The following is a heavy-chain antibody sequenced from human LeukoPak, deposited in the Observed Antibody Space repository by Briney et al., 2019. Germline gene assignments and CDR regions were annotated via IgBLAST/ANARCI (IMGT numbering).Heavy chain of an antibody. CDR2: ISTISSYI. J-gene: IGHJ4*02. V-gene: IGHV3-21*01. Sequence: GGSLTLSCAASGFTFSSYSMNWVRQAPGKWLEWVSSISTISSYIYHAGSVKGRFTISRDNAKNSLYLQMKNLRAEDTAVYYCARDRKKRVDYWGQGTLVTVSS. D-gene: IGHD1-14*01. CDR3: ARDRKKRVDY. CDR1: GFTFSSYS.